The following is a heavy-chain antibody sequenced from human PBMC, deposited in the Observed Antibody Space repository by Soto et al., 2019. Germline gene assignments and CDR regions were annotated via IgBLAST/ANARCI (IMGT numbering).Heavy chain of an antibody. D-gene: IGHD5-18*01. CDR2: ISYDGNNV. J-gene: IGHJ4*02. Sequence: QVQLVESGGGVVQPGRSLRLSCAASGFTFRNFGMHWVRQAPGKGLEWVALISYDGNNVYYGDSVKGRFTISRDDSKNTHYLQMKSLRVEDTAIYYCARGYSDWGGFAGGSERWGQGTLVSVSS. CDR1: GFTFRNFG. V-gene: IGHV3-33*01. CDR3: ARGYSDWGGFAGGSER.